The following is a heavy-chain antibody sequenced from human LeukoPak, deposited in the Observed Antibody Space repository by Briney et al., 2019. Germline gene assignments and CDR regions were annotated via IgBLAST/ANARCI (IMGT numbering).Heavy chain of an antibody. J-gene: IGHJ4*02. CDR1: GGSISSSSYY. V-gene: IGHV4-61*02. D-gene: IGHD4-17*01. CDR3: ARASYGDYNFDY. CDR2: IYTSGST. Sequence: SETLSLTCTVSGGSISSSSYYWSWIRQPAGKGVEWFGRIYTSGSTNSNPSLKGRVTMSVDTSKNQFSLKLTSVTAADTAVYYCARASYGDYNFDYWGQGTLVTVSS.